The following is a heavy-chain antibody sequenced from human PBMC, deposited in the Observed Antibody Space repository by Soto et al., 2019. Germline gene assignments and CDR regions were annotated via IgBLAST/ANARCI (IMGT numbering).Heavy chain of an antibody. D-gene: IGHD6-19*01. CDR3: VRVKVTSGCGAFDY. J-gene: IGHJ4*02. CDR1: GFTFSGFW. Sequence: EVQLVESGGGLVQPGGSLRLSCTASGFTFSGFWMHWVRQAPGKGLVWVSRINGDGSVTNYADSVKGRFTISRDNAKNTLYLQMNSLRVEDTAVYYCVRVKVTSGCGAFDYWGQGTLVTVSS. V-gene: IGHV3-74*01. CDR2: INGDGSVT.